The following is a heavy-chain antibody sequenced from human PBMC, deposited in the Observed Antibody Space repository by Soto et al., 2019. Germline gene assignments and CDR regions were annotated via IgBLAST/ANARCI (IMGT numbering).Heavy chain of an antibody. CDR1: GYSFSSYA. J-gene: IGHJ4*02. CDR2: INAGNGNT. CDR3: ASESYGGEFDY. Sequence: VSVNVSCKASGYSFSSYAMHWGRQAPGKRLEWMGWINAGNGNTKYSQKFQGRVTITRDTSASTAYMELSSLRSEDTAVYYCASESYGGEFDYWGQGTLVTVSS. V-gene: IGHV1-3*01. D-gene: IGHD4-17*01.